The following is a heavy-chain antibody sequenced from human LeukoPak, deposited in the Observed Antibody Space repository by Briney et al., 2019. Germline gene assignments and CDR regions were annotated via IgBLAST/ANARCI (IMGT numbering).Heavy chain of an antibody. CDR3: AGPGNNYDSSGYPFDY. D-gene: IGHD3-22*01. V-gene: IGHV3-53*01. Sequence: PGGSLRLSCAASGFTVSSNYRSWIRQAPGKGLEWVSVIYSGGGTYYADSVKGRFTISRDNSTNTLYLQMNSLRAEDTAVYYCAGPGNNYDSSGYPFDYWGQGTLVTVSS. CDR1: GFTVSSNY. CDR2: IYSGGGT. J-gene: IGHJ4*02.